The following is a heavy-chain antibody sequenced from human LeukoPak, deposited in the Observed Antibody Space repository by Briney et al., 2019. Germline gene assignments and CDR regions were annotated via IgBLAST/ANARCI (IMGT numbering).Heavy chain of an antibody. D-gene: IGHD6-13*01. CDR2: INHSGST. V-gene: IGHV4-34*01. CDR1: GGSFSGYY. Sequence: PSETLSLTCAVYGGSFSGYYWSWIRQPPGKGLEWIGEINHSGSTNYNPSLKSRVTISVDTSKNQFSLKLSSVTAADTAVYYCARGSGTGIAAAGKTLTWGMDVWGQGTTVTVSS. CDR3: ARGSGTGIAAAGKTLTWGMDV. J-gene: IGHJ6*02.